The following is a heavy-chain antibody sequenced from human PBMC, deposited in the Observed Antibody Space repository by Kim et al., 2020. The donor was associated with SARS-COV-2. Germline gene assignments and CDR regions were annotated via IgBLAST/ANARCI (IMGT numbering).Heavy chain of an antibody. CDR1: GFTFSDYA. V-gene: IGHV3-33*08. CDR3: ARERRAYAFDI. J-gene: IGHJ3*02. CDR2: IWHDATIT. Sequence: GGSLRLSCAASGFTFSDYAMHWVRQAPGKGPEWVAIIWHDATITYYADSVKGRFTISRDNSRNTLNLQMNSLRAEDTAVYYWARERRAYAFDIWGQGTMVTVSS.